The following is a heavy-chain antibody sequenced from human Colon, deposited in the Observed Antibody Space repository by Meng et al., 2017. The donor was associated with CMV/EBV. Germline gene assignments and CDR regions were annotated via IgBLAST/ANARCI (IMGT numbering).Heavy chain of an antibody. CDR2: IREGGEP. CDR3: AKAIDFDS. CDR1: GFNFNSYA. V-gene: IGHV3-23*01. J-gene: IGHJ4*02. Sequence: GESLKISCTASGFNFNSYALNWVRQAPGKGLEWVSGIREGGEPFYAGSVKGRFTISRDDSKNTVYLQMNSLRGEDTALYYCAKAIDFDSWGQGTLVTVSS. D-gene: IGHD3-16*02.